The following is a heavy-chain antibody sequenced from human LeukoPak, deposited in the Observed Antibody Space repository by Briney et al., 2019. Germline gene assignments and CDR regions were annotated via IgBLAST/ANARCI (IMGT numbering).Heavy chain of an antibody. V-gene: IGHV4-31*03. D-gene: IGHD3-3*01. CDR2: IYYSGST. CDR3: ARQGVVISLRAFDI. J-gene: IGHJ3*02. CDR1: GGSISSGGHS. Sequence: TLSLTCTVSGGSISSGGHSWSWIRQHPGKGLEWLGYIYYSGSTYYNPSLKSRVTISVDTSKNQFSLKLSSVTAADTAVYYCARQGVVISLRAFDIWGQGTMVTVSS.